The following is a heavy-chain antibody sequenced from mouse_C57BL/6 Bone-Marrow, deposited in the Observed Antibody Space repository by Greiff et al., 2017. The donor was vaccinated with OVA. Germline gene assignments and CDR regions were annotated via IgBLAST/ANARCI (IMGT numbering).Heavy chain of an antibody. V-gene: IGHV3-5*01. CDR1: GISITTGNYR. D-gene: IGHD1-1*01. CDR3: ARDYYGSSPSFAY. J-gene: IGHJ3*01. CDR2: IYYSGTI. Sequence: EVKLKESGPGLVKPSQTVFLTCTVTGISITTGNYRWSWIRQFPGNKLEWIGYIYYSGTITYNPSLTSRTTITRDTPKNQFFLEMNSLTAEATATYYCARDYYGSSPSFAYWGQGTLVTVSA.